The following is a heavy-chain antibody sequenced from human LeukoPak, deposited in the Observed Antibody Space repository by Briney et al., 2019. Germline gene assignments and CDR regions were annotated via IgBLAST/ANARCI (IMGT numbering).Heavy chain of an antibody. CDR2: IRSKANSYAT. CDR1: GFTFSGSA. D-gene: IGHD3-22*01. Sequence: GGSLRLSCAATGFTFSGSAMHWVRQASGKGLEWVGRIRSKANSYATAYAASVKGRFTIPRDDSKNTAYLQMNSLKTEDTAVYYCTRTDSSGYYYFDYWGQGTLVTVSS. J-gene: IGHJ4*02. CDR3: TRTDSSGYYYFDY. V-gene: IGHV3-73*01.